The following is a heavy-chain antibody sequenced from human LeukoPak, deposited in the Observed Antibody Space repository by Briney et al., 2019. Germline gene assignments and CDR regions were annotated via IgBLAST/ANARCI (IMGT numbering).Heavy chain of an antibody. CDR1: GGSFSGYY. V-gene: IGHV4-34*01. Sequence: SETLSLTCAVYGGSFSGYYWSWIRQPPGKGLEWIGEINHSGSTNYNPSLKSRVTISVDTSKNQFSLKLSSVTAADTAVYYCARGQGCFLLWGQGTLVTVSS. CDR3: ARGQGCFLL. CDR2: INHSGST. J-gene: IGHJ4*02. D-gene: IGHD2/OR15-2a*01.